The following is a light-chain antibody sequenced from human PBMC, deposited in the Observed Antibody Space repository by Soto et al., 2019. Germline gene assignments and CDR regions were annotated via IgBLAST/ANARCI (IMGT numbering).Light chain of an antibody. V-gene: IGLV2-14*03. CDR3: SSYTNSSPFI. CDR2: DIN. J-gene: IGLJ1*01. Sequence: QSVLTQPASVSGSPGQSITISCTGTSSDVGGYNYVSWYQQHPGKAPKLMIYDINDRPSGVPSRFSGSKSGNTASLTIFGLQAEDEAVYYCSSYTNSSPFIFGTGTKLTVL. CDR1: SSDVGGYNY.